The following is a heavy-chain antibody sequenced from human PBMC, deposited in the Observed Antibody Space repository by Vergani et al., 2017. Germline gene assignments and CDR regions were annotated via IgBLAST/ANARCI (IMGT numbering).Heavy chain of an antibody. V-gene: IGHV3-48*01. J-gene: IGHJ6*03. CDR3: ASYYYSGSKSYYYYYMDV. CDR2: ISSSSSTI. D-gene: IGHD1-26*01. CDR1: GFTFSSYS. Sequence: EVQLVESGGGLVQPGGSLRLSCAASGFTFSSYSMNWVRQAPGKGLEWVSYISSSSSTIYYADSVKGRFTISRDNAKNSLYLQMNSLRAEDTAVYYCASYYYSGSKSYYYYYMDVLGKXP.